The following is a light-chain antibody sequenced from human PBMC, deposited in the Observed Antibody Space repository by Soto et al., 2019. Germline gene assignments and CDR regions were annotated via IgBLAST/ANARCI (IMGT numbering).Light chain of an antibody. CDR1: QTISSW. J-gene: IGKJ4*01. CDR2: NAS. V-gene: IGKV1-5*03. CDR3: QQANSFPLT. Sequence: DIQMTQSPSTLSGSVGDRVTITCRASQTISSWLAWYQQKPGKAPKLLIYNASTLKSGVPSRFSGSGSGTEFTLTISSLQPDDFATYYCQQANSFPLTFGGGTRVEI.